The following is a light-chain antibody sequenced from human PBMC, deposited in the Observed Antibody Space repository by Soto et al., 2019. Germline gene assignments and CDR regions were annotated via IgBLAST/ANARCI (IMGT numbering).Light chain of an antibody. CDR1: QSVSNY. CDR2: DAS. CDR3: QHRGT. V-gene: IGKV3-11*01. J-gene: IGKJ5*01. Sequence: EIVLTQSPATLSLSPEERATLSCRASQSVSNYLGWYQQKPGQAPRLLIYDASNRATGIPARFSGSGSGTDFTLTISSLEPEDFAVYHCQHRGTFGQGTRLEIK.